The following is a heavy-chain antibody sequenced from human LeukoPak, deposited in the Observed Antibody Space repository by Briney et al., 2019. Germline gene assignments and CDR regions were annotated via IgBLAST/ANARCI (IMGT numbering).Heavy chain of an antibody. D-gene: IGHD2-15*01. CDR1: GGSISSSSYY. CDR3: ARHECSGGSCRNWFDP. J-gene: IGHJ5*02. Sequence: SETLSLTCIVSGGSISSSSYYWGWIRQPPGKGLEWIGSIYYSGSTYYNPSLKSRVTISVDTSKNQFSLKLSSVTAADTAVYYCARHECSGGSCRNWFDPWGQGTLVTVSS. CDR2: IYYSGST. V-gene: IGHV4-39*01.